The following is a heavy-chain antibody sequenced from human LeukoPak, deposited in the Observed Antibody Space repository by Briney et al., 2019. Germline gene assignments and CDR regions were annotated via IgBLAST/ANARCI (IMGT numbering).Heavy chain of an antibody. CDR3: ANGGNYRPLDY. Sequence: GGSLRLSCAASGFTFSSYGMHRVRQAPGKGLEWVAVISYDGSNKYYADSVKGRFTISRDNSKNTLYLQMNSLRAEDTAVYYCANGGNYRPLDYWGQGTLVTVSS. V-gene: IGHV3-30*18. CDR2: ISYDGSNK. J-gene: IGHJ4*02. D-gene: IGHD1-7*01. CDR1: GFTFSSYG.